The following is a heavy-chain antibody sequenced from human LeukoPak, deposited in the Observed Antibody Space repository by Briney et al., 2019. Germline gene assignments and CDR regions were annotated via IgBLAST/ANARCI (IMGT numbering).Heavy chain of an antibody. J-gene: IGHJ6*02. CDR1: GFSFSDYY. CDR3: ARSIGYYYTMDV. Sequence: PGGSLRLSCVACGFSFSDYYMSWIRQAPGRGLEWLSYISGSGSDLYYADSVKGRFTTSRDNANNSLYLQMNSLRAEDTAVYYCARSIGYYYTMDVWGQGTTVTVSS. V-gene: IGHV3-11*01. D-gene: IGHD3-22*01. CDR2: ISGSGSDL.